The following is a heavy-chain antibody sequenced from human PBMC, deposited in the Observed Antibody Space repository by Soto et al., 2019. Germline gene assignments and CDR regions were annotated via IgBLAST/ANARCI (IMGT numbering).Heavy chain of an antibody. CDR3: AKALLWFGIQTYYFDY. Sequence: PRGSLRLSCAASGFTFSSYAMSWVRQAPGKGLEWVSAISGSGGSTYYADSVKGRFTISRDNSKNTLYLQMNSLRAEDTAVYYCAKALLWFGIQTYYFDYWGQGTLVTVSS. CDR1: GFTFSSYA. CDR2: ISGSGGST. J-gene: IGHJ4*02. D-gene: IGHD3-10*01. V-gene: IGHV3-23*01.